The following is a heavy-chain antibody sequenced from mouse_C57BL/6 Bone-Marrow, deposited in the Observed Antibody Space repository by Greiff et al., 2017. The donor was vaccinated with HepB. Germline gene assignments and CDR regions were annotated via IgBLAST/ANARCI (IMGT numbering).Heavy chain of an antibody. CDR2: IYPRSGNT. D-gene: IGHD1-1*01. J-gene: IGHJ2*01. CDR3: ARFPYCYGSSYSY. V-gene: IGHV1-81*01. CDR1: GYTFTSYG. Sequence: QVQLKESGAELARPGASVKLSCKASGYTFTSYGISWVKQRTGQGLEWIGEIYPRSGNTYYNEKFKGKATLTADKSSSTAYMELRSLTSEDSAVYFCARFPYCYGSSYSYWGQGTTLTVSS.